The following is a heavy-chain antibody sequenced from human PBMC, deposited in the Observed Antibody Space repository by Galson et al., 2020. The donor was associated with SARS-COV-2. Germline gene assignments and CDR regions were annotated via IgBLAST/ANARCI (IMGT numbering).Heavy chain of an antibody. Sequence: ASVKVSCKASGYTFTGYYMHWVRQAPGQGLEWMGWINPNSGGTNYAQKFQGRVTMTRDTSISTAYMELSRMRSDDTAVYYCARSRTAHFDWYPHYYGMDVWGQGTTVTVSS. V-gene: IGHV1-2*02. D-gene: IGHD3-9*01. CDR2: INPNSGGT. CDR3: ARSRTAHFDWYPHYYGMDV. J-gene: IGHJ6*02. CDR1: GYTFTGYY.